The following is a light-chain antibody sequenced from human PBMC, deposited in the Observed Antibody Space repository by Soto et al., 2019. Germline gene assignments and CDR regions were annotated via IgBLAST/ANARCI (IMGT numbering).Light chain of an antibody. J-gene: IGKJ5*01. CDR3: QQLNSYPGIT. CDR1: QGISSY. V-gene: IGKV1-9*01. CDR2: AAS. Sequence: IQLTQSPSSLSASVGDRVTITCRASQGISSYLAWYQQKPGKAPKLLIYAASNLQSGVPSRFSGSGSGTDFTLTISSLQPEDFATYYCQQLNSYPGITFGQGTRLEIK.